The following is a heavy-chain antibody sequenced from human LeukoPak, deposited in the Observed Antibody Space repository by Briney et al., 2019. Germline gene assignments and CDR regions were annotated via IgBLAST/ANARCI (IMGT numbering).Heavy chain of an antibody. CDR2: ISAYNGTT. V-gene: IGHV1-18*01. J-gene: IGHJ4*02. D-gene: IGHD3-9*01. CDR1: GYTFTSYG. CDR3: ARNAAYDILTGYYTVRGYFDY. Sequence: ASLKVSCKASGYTFTSYGISWVRQAPGQGLEWMGWISAYNGTTNYAQKLQGRVTMTTDTSTSTAYMELRSLRSDDTAVFFCARNAAYDILTGYYTVRGYFDYWGQGTLVTVSS.